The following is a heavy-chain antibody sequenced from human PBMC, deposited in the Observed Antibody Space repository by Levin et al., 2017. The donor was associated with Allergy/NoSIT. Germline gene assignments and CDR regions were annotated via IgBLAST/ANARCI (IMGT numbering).Heavy chain of an antibody. CDR1: GFTFSSYS. V-gene: IGHV3-21*01. CDR3: ARELGYCSSTSCYLNPYYYYYGMDV. J-gene: IGHJ6*02. Sequence: GGSLRLSCAASGFTFSSYSMNWVRQAPGKGLEWVSSISSSSSYIYYADSVKGRFTISRDNAKNSLYLQMNSLRAEDTAVYYCARELGYCSSTSCYLNPYYYYYGMDVWGQGTTVTVSS. CDR2: ISSSSSYI. D-gene: IGHD2-2*01.